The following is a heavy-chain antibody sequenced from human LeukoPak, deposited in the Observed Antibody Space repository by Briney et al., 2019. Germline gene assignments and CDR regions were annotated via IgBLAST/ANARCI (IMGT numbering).Heavy chain of an antibody. J-gene: IGHJ4*02. CDR2: INWSGGRT. Sequence: PGGSLRLSCAASGSMFDDYGMNWVRQAPGKGLEWVSGINWSGGRTGYGDSLKGRFTISRDNAKNTLYLQMNSLRVEDTALYYCARDLTRADNWGQGTLVTVSS. V-gene: IGHV3-20*04. D-gene: IGHD1/OR15-1a*01. CDR1: GSMFDDYG. CDR3: ARDLTRADN.